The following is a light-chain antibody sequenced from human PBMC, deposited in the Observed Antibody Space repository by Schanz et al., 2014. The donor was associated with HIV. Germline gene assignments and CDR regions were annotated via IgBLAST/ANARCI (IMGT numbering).Light chain of an antibody. CDR3: QSYGSSLSTYVI. J-gene: IGLJ2*01. CDR1: SSNIGAGYD. CDR2: GNS. Sequence: QSVLTQPPSVSGAPGQRVTISCTGSSSNIGAGYDVHWYQQLPGTAPKLLIYGNSNRPSGVPDRFSGSKSGTSASLAITGLQAEDEGDYYCQSYGSSLSTYVIFGGGTKLTVL. V-gene: IGLV1-40*01.